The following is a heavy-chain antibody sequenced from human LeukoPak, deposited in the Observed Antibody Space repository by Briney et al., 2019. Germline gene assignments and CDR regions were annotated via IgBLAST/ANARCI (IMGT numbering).Heavy chain of an antibody. CDR1: DGSVNNGRYY. V-gene: IGHV4-61*03. D-gene: IGHD6-13*01. CDR2: VYYSGDS. J-gene: IGHJ2*01. Sequence: SETLSLTCAVSDGSVNNGRYYWSWIRQPPGKGLEWIGYVYYSGDSDYNPSLKSRVNISVDTSKDIFSLKMNFVTAADTAMYFCARGIAAGGYYWYFDLWGRGTLVSVSS. CDR3: ARGIAAGGYYWYFDL.